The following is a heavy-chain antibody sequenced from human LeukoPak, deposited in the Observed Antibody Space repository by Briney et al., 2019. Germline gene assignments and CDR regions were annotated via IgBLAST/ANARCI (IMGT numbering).Heavy chain of an antibody. CDR3: ARGSSNVAARNNWFDP. J-gene: IGHJ5*02. V-gene: IGHV3-21*01. D-gene: IGHD6-6*01. Sequence: GGSLRLSCAASGFTFSTYAMSWVRQAPGKGLEWVSSISGSSSYIYYADSMKGRFTISRDNGKNSLYLQMNSLRAEDTAVYFCARGSSNVAARNNWFDPWGQGTLVTVSS. CDR1: GFTFSTYA. CDR2: ISGSSSYI.